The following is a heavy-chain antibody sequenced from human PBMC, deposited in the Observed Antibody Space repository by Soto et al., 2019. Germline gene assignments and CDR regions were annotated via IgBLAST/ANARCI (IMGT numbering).Heavy chain of an antibody. CDR2: IYYSGST. D-gene: IGHD3-22*01. Sequence: SETLSLTCTVSGGSISSGGYYWSWIRQHPGKGLEWIGYIYYSGSTYYNPSLKSRVTISVDTSKNQFSQKLSSVTAADTAVYYCARVKRYDSPPEPSWFDPWGQGTLVTVSS. CDR1: GGSISSGGYY. V-gene: IGHV4-31*03. CDR3: ARVKRYDSPPEPSWFDP. J-gene: IGHJ5*02.